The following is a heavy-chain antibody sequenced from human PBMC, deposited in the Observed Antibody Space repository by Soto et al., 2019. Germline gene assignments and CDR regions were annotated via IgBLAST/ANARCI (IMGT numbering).Heavy chain of an antibody. CDR1: GFTFSSHG. CDR2: IWHDGSNK. CDR3: ARDRRGSDSRPPSSFDC. V-gene: IGHV3-33*01. Sequence: GGSLRLSCAASGFTFSSHGMHWVRQAPGKGLEWVTIIWHDGSNKYYADSVKGRFTVSRDNSKNTLYLQMNSLRAEDTAVYYCARDRRGSDSRPPSSFDCWGPGTLVTVSS. J-gene: IGHJ4*02. D-gene: IGHD5-12*01.